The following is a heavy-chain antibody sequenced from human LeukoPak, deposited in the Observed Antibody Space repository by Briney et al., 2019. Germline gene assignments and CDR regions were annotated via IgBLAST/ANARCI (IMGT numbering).Heavy chain of an antibody. CDR1: GFTFSSYE. J-gene: IGHJ4*02. CDR2: ISSSGSTI. Sequence: GGSLRLSCAASGFTFSSYEMNWVRQAPGKGLEWVSYISSSGSTIYYADSVKGRFTISRDNAKNSLYPQMNSLRAEDTAVYYCARYDYVWGTHGYWGQGTLVTVSS. V-gene: IGHV3-48*03. CDR3: ARYDYVWGTHGY. D-gene: IGHD3-16*01.